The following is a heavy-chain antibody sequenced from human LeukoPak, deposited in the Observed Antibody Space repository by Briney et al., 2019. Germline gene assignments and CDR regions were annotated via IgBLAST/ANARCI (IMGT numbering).Heavy chain of an antibody. D-gene: IGHD3-22*01. CDR2: ISAYNGNT. J-gene: IGHJ5*02. Sequence: ASVKVSCKASGYTFTSYGISWVRQAPGQGLEWMGRISAYNGNTNYAQKLQGRVTMTTDTSTSTAYMELRSLRSDDTAVYYCARTYYYDSSGYYYVGMNWFDPWGQGTLVTVSS. CDR1: GYTFTSYG. CDR3: ARTYYYDSSGYYYVGMNWFDP. V-gene: IGHV1-18*01.